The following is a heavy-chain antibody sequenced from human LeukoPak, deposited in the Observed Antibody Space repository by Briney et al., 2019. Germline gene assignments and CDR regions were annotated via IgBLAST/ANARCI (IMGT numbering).Heavy chain of an antibody. CDR2: IKSDGSST. D-gene: IGHD4-17*01. J-gene: IGHJ2*01. CDR1: GFTSSSYW. CDR3: AREDYDDNGWYFDL. Sequence: PGGSLRLSCAASGFTSSSYWMHWVRQAPGKGLVWVSRIKSDGSSTSSADSVKGRFTISRDNAKNTLYLQMNSLRVEDTAVYYCAREDYDDNGWYFDLWGRGTLVTVSS. V-gene: IGHV3-74*01.